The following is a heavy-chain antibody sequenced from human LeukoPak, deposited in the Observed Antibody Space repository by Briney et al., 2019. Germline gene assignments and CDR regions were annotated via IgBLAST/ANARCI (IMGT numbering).Heavy chain of an antibody. CDR3: AGEGPSSGWYRLYYFDY. CDR1: GGSISSSSYY. Sequence: SETLSLTCTVSGGSISSSSYYWGWIRQPPGKGLEWIGSIYYSGSTYYNPSLKSRVTISADTSKNQFSLKRSSVTAADTAVYYCAGEGPSSGWYRLYYFDYWGQGTLVTVSS. V-gene: IGHV4-39*07. D-gene: IGHD6-19*01. CDR2: IYYSGST. J-gene: IGHJ4*02.